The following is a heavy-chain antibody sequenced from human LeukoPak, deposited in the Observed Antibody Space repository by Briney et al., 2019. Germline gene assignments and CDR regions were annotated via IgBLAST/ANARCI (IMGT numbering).Heavy chain of an antibody. CDR2: INPNSGGT. D-gene: IGHD4-23*01. V-gene: IGHV1-2*02. CDR1: GYTFTGYY. J-gene: IGHJ3*02. CDR3: ARVGDDYGGKSAFDI. Sequence: ASVKVSCKASGYTFTGYYMHWVRQAPGQGLEGMGWINPNSGGTNYAQKFQGRVTMTRDTSISTAYMELSRLRSDDTAVYYCARVGDDYGGKSAFDIWGQGTMVTVSS.